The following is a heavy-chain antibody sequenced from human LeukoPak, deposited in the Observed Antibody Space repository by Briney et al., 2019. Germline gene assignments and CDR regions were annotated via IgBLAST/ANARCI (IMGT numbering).Heavy chain of an antibody. Sequence: GGSLRLSCTASGFTFSSYSMNWVRQAPGKGLEWVSYISSSGSTIYYADSVKGRFTISRDNAKNSLYLQMNSLRAEDTAVYYCARDPLTLYDYYMDVWGKGTTVTVSS. J-gene: IGHJ6*03. CDR1: GFTFSSYS. CDR2: ISSSGSTI. V-gene: IGHV3-48*04. D-gene: IGHD3-9*01. CDR3: ARDPLTLYDYYMDV.